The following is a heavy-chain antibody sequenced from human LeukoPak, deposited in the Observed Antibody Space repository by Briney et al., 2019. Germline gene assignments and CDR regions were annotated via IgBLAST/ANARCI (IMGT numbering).Heavy chain of an antibody. CDR2: INQVGSSK. J-gene: IGHJ6*03. V-gene: IGHV3-7*01. CDR1: GFTFTTYW. D-gene: IGHD1-1*01. CDR3: AKDRGNGDYGYMDV. Sequence: GGSLRLSCAASGFTFTTYWMGWVRQAPGKGPEWVANINQVGSSKYFVDSVKGRFIISRDNAKNSLYLQMNSLRDEDTAVYYCAKDRGNGDYGYMDVWGKGTTVTVSS.